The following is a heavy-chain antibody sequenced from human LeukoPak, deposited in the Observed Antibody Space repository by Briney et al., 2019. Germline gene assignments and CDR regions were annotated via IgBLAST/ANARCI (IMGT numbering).Heavy chain of an antibody. CDR1: GGSISSYY. V-gene: IGHV4-4*07. Sequence: PSETLSLTCTVSGGSISSYYRSWIRQPAGKGLEWIGRIYTSGSTNYNPSLKSRVTMSVDTSKNQFSLKLSSVTAADTAVYYCARMGAIAGASANPDYWGQGTLVTVSS. J-gene: IGHJ4*02. CDR2: IYTSGST. D-gene: IGHD4/OR15-4a*01. CDR3: ARMGAIAGASANPDY.